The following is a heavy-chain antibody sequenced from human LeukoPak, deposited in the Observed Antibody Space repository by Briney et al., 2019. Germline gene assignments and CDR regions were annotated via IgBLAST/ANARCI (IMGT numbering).Heavy chain of an antibody. J-gene: IGHJ4*02. CDR3: ARGRKTVATVKYRAFYY. Sequence: SETLSLTCAVYGGSFSGYYWSWIRQPPGKGLEWIGEINNSGSTNYNPSLKSRVTISVDTSKNQFSLKLSSVTAADTAVYYCARGRKTVATVKYRAFYYWGQGTLVTVSS. D-gene: IGHD4-17*01. CDR1: GGSFSGYY. V-gene: IGHV4-34*01. CDR2: INNSGST.